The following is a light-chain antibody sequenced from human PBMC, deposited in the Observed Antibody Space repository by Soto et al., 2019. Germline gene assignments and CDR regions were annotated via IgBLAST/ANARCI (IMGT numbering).Light chain of an antibody. CDR2: SNN. J-gene: IGLJ1*01. CDR1: GSNIGSNT. V-gene: IGLV1-44*01. CDR3: AAWDDSLNGYV. Sequence: QSVVTQPPSASLTPGQRVTISCSGSGSNIGSNTVNWYQQLPGTAPKLLIYSNNQRPSGVPDRFSGSKSGTSASLAISGLQSEDEADYYCAAWDDSLNGYVFGTGTKVTVL.